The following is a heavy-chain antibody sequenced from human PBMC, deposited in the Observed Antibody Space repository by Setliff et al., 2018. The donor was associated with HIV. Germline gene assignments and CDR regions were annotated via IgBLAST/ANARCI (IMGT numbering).Heavy chain of an antibody. CDR2: IHYSGTT. V-gene: IGHV4-39*07. D-gene: IGHD1-1*01. J-gene: IGHJ4*02. Sequence: SETLSLTCTVSGGSISSNSYSWGWICQPPGKGLEWIGTIHYSGTTYYNPSLKSRVAISVDTSKNQFSLNLTSVTAADEAIYSCTRDGIGRDYWGQGTLVTVSS. CDR3: TRDGIGRDY. CDR1: GGSISSNSYS.